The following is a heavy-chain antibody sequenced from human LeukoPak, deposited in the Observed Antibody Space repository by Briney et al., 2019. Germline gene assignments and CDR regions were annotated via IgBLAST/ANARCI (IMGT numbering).Heavy chain of an antibody. CDR1: GFMFTHHG. D-gene: IGHD3-10*01. Sequence: GESLRLSCAASGFMFTHHGMHWVRQAPGKGLEWVSVIYSGGSTYYADSVKGRFTISRDNSKNTLYLQMNSLRAEDTAVYYCASGSGSYRTPYYYMDVWGTGTTVTVSS. J-gene: IGHJ6*03. V-gene: IGHV3-53*01. CDR2: IYSGGST. CDR3: ASGSGSYRTPYYYMDV.